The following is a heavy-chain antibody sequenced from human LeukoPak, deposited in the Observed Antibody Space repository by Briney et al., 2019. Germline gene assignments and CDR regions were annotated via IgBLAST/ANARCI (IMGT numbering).Heavy chain of an antibody. D-gene: IGHD6-13*01. V-gene: IGHV1-18*01. CDR2: ISAYNGNT. CDR1: GYTFTSYG. Sequence: ASVKVSCKASGYTFTSYGISWVRQAPGQGLEWMGWISAYNGNTNYAQKLQGRVTMTTDTSTSTAYMELRSLRSDDTAVYYCARGFKYSSSWADFDYWGQGTVVTVSS. CDR3: ARGFKYSSSWADFDY. J-gene: IGHJ4*02.